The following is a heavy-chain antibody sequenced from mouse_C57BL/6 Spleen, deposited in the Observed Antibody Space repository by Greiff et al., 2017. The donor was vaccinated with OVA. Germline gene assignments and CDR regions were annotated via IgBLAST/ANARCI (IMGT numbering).Heavy chain of an antibody. CDR2: IYPGDGDT. J-gene: IGHJ2*01. CDR3: ARRDDYFPDY. V-gene: IGHV1-82*01. Sequence: QVQLQQSGPELVKPGASVKISCKASGYAFSSSWMNWVKQRPGKGLEWIGRIYPGDGDTTYNGKFKGKATLTADKSSSTAYMQLSSLTSEDSAVYFCARRDDYFPDYWGQGTTLTVSS. CDR1: GYAFSSSW. D-gene: IGHD2-4*01.